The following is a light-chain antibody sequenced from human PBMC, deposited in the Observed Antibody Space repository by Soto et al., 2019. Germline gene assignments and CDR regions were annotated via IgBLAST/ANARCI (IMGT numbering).Light chain of an antibody. V-gene: IGKV1-39*01. CDR2: AAS. J-gene: IGKJ2*01. Sequence: DIQMTQSPSSLSASVGDRVTITCRASQSITSYLNWYQQKPGKAPKLLIYAASSLQGGVPSRFSGSGSGTDFTLTINSLQPEDFATYYCQQSYSTPYTFGQGTMLEIK. CDR1: QSITSY. CDR3: QQSYSTPYT.